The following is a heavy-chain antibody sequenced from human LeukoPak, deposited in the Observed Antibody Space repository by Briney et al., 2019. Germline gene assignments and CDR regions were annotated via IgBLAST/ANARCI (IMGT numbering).Heavy chain of an antibody. CDR1: GFTFSSYS. D-gene: IGHD6-6*01. CDR2: ISSSSSYI. CDR3: ARDSLPRIAARRGNWFDR. J-gene: IGHJ5*02. Sequence: GGSLRLSCAASGFTFSSYSMNWVRQAPGKGLEWVSSISSSSSYIYYADSVKGRFTISRDNAKNSLYLQMNSLRAEDTAVYYCARDSLPRIAARRGNWFDRWGQGTLVTVSS. V-gene: IGHV3-21*01.